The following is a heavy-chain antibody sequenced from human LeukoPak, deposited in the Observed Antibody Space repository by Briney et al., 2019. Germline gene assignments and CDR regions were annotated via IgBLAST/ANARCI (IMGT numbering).Heavy chain of an antibody. Sequence: PSGTLSLTCAVSGGSISSNNWWSWVRQPPGKGLEWIGEIYHHGATNYNPSLKSRVTLSVDKSKNQFSLELSSVTAADTAVYYCARGPSVAAHLDCWGQGTLVTVSS. CDR1: GGSISSNNW. CDR2: IYHHGAT. D-gene: IGHD5-12*01. J-gene: IGHJ4*02. V-gene: IGHV4-4*02. CDR3: ARGPSVAAHLDC.